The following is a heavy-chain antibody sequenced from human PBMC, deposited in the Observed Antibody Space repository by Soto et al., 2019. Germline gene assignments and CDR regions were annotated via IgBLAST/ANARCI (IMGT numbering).Heavy chain of an antibody. J-gene: IGHJ6*02. CDR2: ISYDGSNK. Sequence: GGSLRLSCAASGFTFSSYAMHWVRQAPGKGLEWVAVISYDGSNKYYADSVKGRLTISRDNSKNTLYLQMNSLRAEDTAVYYCARDFLCSGGSCYDYYGMDVWGQGTTVTVSS. CDR3: ARDFLCSGGSCYDYYGMDV. V-gene: IGHV3-30-3*01. CDR1: GFTFSSYA. D-gene: IGHD2-15*01.